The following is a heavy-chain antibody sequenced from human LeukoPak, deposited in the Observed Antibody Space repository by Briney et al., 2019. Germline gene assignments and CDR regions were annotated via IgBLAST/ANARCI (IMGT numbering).Heavy chain of an antibody. J-gene: IGHJ4*02. V-gene: IGHV4-59*01. CDR2: IYYSGST. CDR3: ARRVGPDYYGSGSYYNAHFDY. CDR1: GGSISSYY. Sequence: SETLSLTCTVSGGSISSYYWSWIRQPPGKGLEWIGYIYYSGSTNYNPSLKSRVIISVDTSKNQFSLKLSSVTAADTAVYYCARRVGPDYYGSGSYYNAHFDYWGQGTLVTVSS. D-gene: IGHD3-10*01.